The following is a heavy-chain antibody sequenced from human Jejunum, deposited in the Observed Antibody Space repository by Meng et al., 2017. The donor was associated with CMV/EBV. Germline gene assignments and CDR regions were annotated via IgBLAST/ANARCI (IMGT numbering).Heavy chain of an antibody. Sequence: SSYGMQWVGQAPGKGLEWEAVIWYDGNSKYYLETVEGRFTNSRDNSKNTLYLQMNSLRAEDTAVYYCAKDKRTYSYSYGMDVWGQGTTVTVSS. V-gene: IGHV3-33*06. CDR2: IWYDGNSK. CDR1: SSYG. D-gene: IGHD1-1*01. CDR3: AKDKRTYSYSYGMDV. J-gene: IGHJ6*02.